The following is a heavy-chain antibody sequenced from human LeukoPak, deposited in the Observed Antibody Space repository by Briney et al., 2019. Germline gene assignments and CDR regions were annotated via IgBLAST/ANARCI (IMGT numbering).Heavy chain of an antibody. D-gene: IGHD2-15*01. CDR2: ISRNGGST. J-gene: IGHJ5*02. V-gene: IGHV3-64*01. CDR3: ARDPLRDCSGGGDGCKVWFDP. CDR1: GFTLSSYG. Sequence: PGGSLRLSCAAFGFTLSSYGIHWVRQAPGKGLEYVSAISRNGGSTYYANSVKGRFTISRDNSKNTVYLQMGSLGAEDMAMYYCARDPLRDCSGGGDGCKVWFDPWGQGTLVTVSS.